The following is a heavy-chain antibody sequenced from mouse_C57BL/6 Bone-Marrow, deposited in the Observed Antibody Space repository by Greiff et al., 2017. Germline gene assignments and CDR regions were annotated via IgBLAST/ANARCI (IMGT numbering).Heavy chain of an antibody. D-gene: IGHD1-1*01. J-gene: IGHJ2*01. CDR1: GFNIKDYY. CDR3: DVITTVVTGYIDY. V-gene: IGHV14-2*01. CDR2: IDPEDGET. Sequence: VQLQQSGAELVKPGASVKLSCTASGFNIKDYYMHWVKQRTEQGLEWIGRIDPEDGETNYAPKFQGKATITADTSSNTAYLPLSSLTSEDAAVEYCDVITTVVTGYIDYWGQGTTVTVSS.